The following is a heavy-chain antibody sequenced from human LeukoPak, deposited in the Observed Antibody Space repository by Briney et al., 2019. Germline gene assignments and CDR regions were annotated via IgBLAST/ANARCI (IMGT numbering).Heavy chain of an antibody. Sequence: GGSLRLSCTASGFTSGIYRMSWVRQAPGKGLEWVSSITNTGSYKYYADSLKGRFTISRDNAKNSLYLQLNSLRVEDTAVYYCARDDLPEYYMDVWGQGTTVTVSS. J-gene: IGHJ6*03. CDR3: ARDDLPEYYMDV. CDR2: ITNTGSYK. V-gene: IGHV3-21*01. CDR1: GFTSGIYR.